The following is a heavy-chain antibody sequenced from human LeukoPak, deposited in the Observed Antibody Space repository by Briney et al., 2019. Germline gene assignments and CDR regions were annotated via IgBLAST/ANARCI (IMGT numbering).Heavy chain of an antibody. CDR1: GFTFSIYT. V-gene: IGHV3-15*01. Sequence: GGSLRLSCAASGFTFSIYTIHWVRQAPSKGLEWVGLIKSKANGETRDYAAPVKGRFTISRDDSDNTLYLQMNSLKSEDTAVYYCVTEVSGSFPTRGQGTLVTVSS. CDR2: IKSKANGETR. J-gene: IGHJ4*02. CDR3: VTEVSGSFPT. D-gene: IGHD1-26*01.